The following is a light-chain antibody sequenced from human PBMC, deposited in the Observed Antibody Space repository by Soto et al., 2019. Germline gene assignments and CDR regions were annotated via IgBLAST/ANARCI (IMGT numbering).Light chain of an antibody. CDR3: QKYNKLPGT. CDR1: ESVGSS. Sequence: EIVMTQSPATLSVSPGERATLSCRASESVGSSLVWYQQKPGQAPRLLIYAASTRAPAIPARISGSGSGTEFTLTISSLQSEDFAVYYCQKYNKLPGTFGRGTKLEIK. CDR2: AAS. J-gene: IGKJ2*01. V-gene: IGKV3-15*01.